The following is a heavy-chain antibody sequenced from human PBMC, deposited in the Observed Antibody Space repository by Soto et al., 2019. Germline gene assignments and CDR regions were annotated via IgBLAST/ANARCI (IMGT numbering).Heavy chain of an antibody. D-gene: IGHD1-26*01. CDR1: GFTFSNYG. CDR2: ISDDGDKR. J-gene: IGHJ4*02. CDR3: AKARVRIVGANSFDY. V-gene: IGHV3-30*18. Sequence: GGALRLSCVGSGFTFSNYGMHWVRQPPGTGLEWGALISDDGDKRYYADSVRGRLIISRDNSKDTLYLQMNSLGPDDTAVYFCAKARVRIVGANSFDYWGQGTPVTVSS.